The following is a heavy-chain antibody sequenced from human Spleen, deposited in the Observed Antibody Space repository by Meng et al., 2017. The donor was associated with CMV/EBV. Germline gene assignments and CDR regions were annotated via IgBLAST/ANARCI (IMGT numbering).Heavy chain of an antibody. CDR2: ISGSGGST. V-gene: IGHV3-23*01. D-gene: IGHD4/OR15-4a*01. J-gene: IGHJ5*02. CDR1: GFTFNSYA. Sequence: GESLKISCAASGFTFNSYAMSWVRQAPGKGLEWVSTISGSGGSTFYADSVKGRFTISRDNPENTLYLQMNSLRAEDTAVYHCARLDKTDHYDAYGVPGNWFDPWGQGTLVTVSS. CDR3: ARLDKTDHYDAYGVPGNWFDP.